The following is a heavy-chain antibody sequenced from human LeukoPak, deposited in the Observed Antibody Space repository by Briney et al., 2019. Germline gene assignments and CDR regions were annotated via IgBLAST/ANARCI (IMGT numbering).Heavy chain of an antibody. CDR1: GFTFSSYA. V-gene: IGHV3-30-3*01. CDR3: ARVPITIDV. D-gene: IGHD3-10*01. J-gene: IGHJ6*02. CDR2: ISYDGSNK. Sequence: PGRSLRLSCAASGFTFSSYAMHWVRQAPGKGLEWVAVISYDGSNKYYADSVKGRFTISRDNSKNTLYLQMNSLRAEDTAVYYCARVPITIDVWGQGTTVTVSS.